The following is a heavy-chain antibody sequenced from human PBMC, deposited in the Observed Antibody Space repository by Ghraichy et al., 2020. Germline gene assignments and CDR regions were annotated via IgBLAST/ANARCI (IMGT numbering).Heavy chain of an antibody. CDR2: ISYEGTNK. J-gene: IGHJ6*02. CDR3: AKEVEKWGYCSNTSCSYYSYGMDV. Sequence: GGSLRLSCVASGFIFNAFGMHWVRQAPGKGLEWLAVISYEGTNKYYADSVKGRFTISRDNSKNTLYLQMNSLRAEDTAVYFCAKEVEKWGYCSNTSCSYYSYGMDVWGQGTTVTVSS. CDR1: GFIFNAFG. D-gene: IGHD2-2*01. V-gene: IGHV3-30*18.